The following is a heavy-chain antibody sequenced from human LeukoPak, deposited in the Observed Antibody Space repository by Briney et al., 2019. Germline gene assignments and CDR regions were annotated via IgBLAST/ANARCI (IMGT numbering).Heavy chain of an antibody. J-gene: IGHJ5*02. CDR3: ARGWYYDIMTGPAGFDP. V-gene: IGHV1-3*01. CDR1: GYTFTSYA. Sequence: ASVKVSCKASGYTFTSYAMHWVRQAPGQRLEWMGWINAGNGNTKYSQMFQGRVTITRDTSASTAYMELSSLRSEDTAVYYCARGWYYDIMTGPAGFDPWGQGTLVTASS. CDR2: INAGNGNT. D-gene: IGHD3-9*01.